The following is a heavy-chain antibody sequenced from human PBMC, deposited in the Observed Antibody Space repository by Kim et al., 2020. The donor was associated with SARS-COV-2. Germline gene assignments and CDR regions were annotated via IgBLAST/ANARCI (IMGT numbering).Heavy chain of an antibody. V-gene: IGHV3-7*05. CDR2: IKQYGTEK. Sequence: GGSLRLSCAASGFTFSSYWMTWVRQAPGKGLEWVAIIKQYGTEKSYVDSVKGRFTISRDNSKNLLYLQMNNLRAEDTAVYYCAEATDESSVGLSRAVDP. J-gene: IGHJ5*02. CDR1: GFTFSSYW. CDR3: AEATDESSVGLSRAVDP. D-gene: IGHD1-26*01.